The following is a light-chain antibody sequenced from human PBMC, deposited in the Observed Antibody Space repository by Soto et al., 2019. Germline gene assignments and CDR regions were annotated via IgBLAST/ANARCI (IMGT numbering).Light chain of an antibody. J-gene: IGKJ1*01. CDR3: QQSYSTHPWT. CDR2: DAS. V-gene: IGKV1-5*01. CDR1: QTISTW. Sequence: DIQVIQSPPTLSASVGDRFTITCLAIQTISTWMAWYQQKPWKAPKLLVYDASTLQSGVASRFSGSGSGTEFTLIISGLQHDDSANYYCQQSYSTHPWTFGQGAKVDIK.